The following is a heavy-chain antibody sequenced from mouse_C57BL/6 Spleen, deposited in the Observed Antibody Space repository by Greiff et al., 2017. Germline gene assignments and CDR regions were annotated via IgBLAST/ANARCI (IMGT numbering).Heavy chain of an antibody. CDR3: ARESRYGNYADYFDY. CDR2: IYPYNGVS. J-gene: IGHJ2*01. V-gene: IGHV1-31*01. D-gene: IGHD2-1*01. CDR1: GYSFTGYY. Sequence: VQLQQSGPELVKPGASVKISCKASGYSFTGYYMHWVKQSHGNILDWIGYIYPYNGVSSYNQKFKGKATLTVDKSSSTAYMALRSLTSEDSAVYYCARESRYGNYADYFDYWGQGTTLTVSS.